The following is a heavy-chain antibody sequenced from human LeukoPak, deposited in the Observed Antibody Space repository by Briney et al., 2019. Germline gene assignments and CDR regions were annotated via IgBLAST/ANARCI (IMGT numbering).Heavy chain of an antibody. V-gene: IGHV3-73*01. J-gene: IGHJ4*02. CDR1: GFTFSGSA. D-gene: IGHD2-21*01. Sequence: PGGSLRLSCAASGFTFSGSAMHWVRQASGKGLEWVGRIRSKANSYATAYAASVKGRFTISRDDSKNTLYLQMNSLRSEDTAVYYCAKDLWKPDYWGQGTLVTVSS. CDR2: IRSKANSYAT. CDR3: AKDLWKPDY.